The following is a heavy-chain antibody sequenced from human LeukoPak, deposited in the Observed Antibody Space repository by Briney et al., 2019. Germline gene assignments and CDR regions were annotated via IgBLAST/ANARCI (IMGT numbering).Heavy chain of an antibody. CDR3: AYGHGDYTYYYYYYMDV. CDR2: ISGSGGST. V-gene: IGHV3-23*01. Sequence: PGGSLRLSCAASGFTFSSYAMSWVRQAPGKGLEWVSAISGSGGSTYYADSVKGRFTISRDNSKNTLYLQMNSLRAEDTAVYYCAYGHGDYTYYYYYYMDVWGKGTTVTVSS. J-gene: IGHJ6*03. CDR1: GFTFSSYA. D-gene: IGHD4-17*01.